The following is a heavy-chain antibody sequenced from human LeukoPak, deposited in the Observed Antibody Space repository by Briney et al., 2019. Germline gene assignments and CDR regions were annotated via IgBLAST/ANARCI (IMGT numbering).Heavy chain of an antibody. CDR1: GGSINSYY. D-gene: IGHD6-13*01. V-gene: IGHV4-59*01. Sequence: PSETLSLTCTVSGGSINSYYWSWIRQPPGKGLEWIGYIYYSGSTNYSPPLKGRVTISVDTSKNQFSLKLSSVTAADTAVYYCARGLAAAGTSYFDYWGQGTLVTVSS. J-gene: IGHJ4*02. CDR3: ARGLAAAGTSYFDY. CDR2: IYYSGST.